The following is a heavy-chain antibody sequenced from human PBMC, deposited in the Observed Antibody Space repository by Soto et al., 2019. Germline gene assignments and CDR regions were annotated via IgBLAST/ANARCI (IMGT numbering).Heavy chain of an antibody. CDR2: IYSGGST. V-gene: IGHV3-53*01. D-gene: IGHD3-22*01. J-gene: IGHJ6*02. CDR3: AGGQYDSSGYYSKRRPYYYYGMDV. Sequence: GWSLRLSCAASVFTVISNYMSWVRQAPGKGLEWVSVIYSGGSTYYADSVKGRFTISRDNSKNTLYLQMNSLRAEDTAVYYCAGGQYDSSGYYSKRRPYYYYGMDVWGQGTTVTVSS. CDR1: VFTVISNY.